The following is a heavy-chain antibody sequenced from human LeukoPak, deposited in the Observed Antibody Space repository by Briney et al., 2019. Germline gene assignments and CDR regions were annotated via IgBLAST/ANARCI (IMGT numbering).Heavy chain of an antibody. Sequence: GGSLRLSCAASGFTFSRYAMSWVRQAPGKGLEWVSTISGDGGRTDYTDSVKGRFTISRDNSKNTLYLQMNSLRAEDTAVYYCAKERAVAGYYYYGMDVWGQGTTVTVSS. CDR2: ISGDGGRT. V-gene: IGHV3-23*01. CDR3: AKERAVAGYYYYGMDV. CDR1: GFTFSRYA. J-gene: IGHJ6*02. D-gene: IGHD6-19*01.